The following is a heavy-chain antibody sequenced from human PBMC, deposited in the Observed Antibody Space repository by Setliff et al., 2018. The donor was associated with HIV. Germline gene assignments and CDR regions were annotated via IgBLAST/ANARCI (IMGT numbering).Heavy chain of an antibody. CDR3: ARDGRAAMVPFDP. CDR2: IYSGGST. D-gene: IGHD5-18*01. V-gene: IGHV4-39*07. Sequence: SETLSLTCTVSGGSIRTGSYYWGWIRQPPGKRLEWLASIYSGGSTLYNPSLKSRVTISRDTSKNQFSLKLTSATAADTAVYYCARDGRAAMVPFDPWGQGTLVTSPQ. CDR1: GGSIRTGSYY. J-gene: IGHJ5*02.